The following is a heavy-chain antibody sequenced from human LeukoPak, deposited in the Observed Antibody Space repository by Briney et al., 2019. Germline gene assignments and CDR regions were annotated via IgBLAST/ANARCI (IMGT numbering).Heavy chain of an antibody. J-gene: IGHJ4*02. D-gene: IGHD6-19*01. CDR2: IYPGDSDT. Sequence: GESLKISCKGSGYRFTSYWIGWVRQMPGKGLEWMGIIYPGDSDTRYSPSFQGQVTISADKSISTAYLQWSSLKASDTAMYYCARRGKGYSSGWYYFDYWGQGTLVTVSS. CDR3: ARRGKGYSSGWYYFDY. V-gene: IGHV5-51*01. CDR1: GYRFTSYW.